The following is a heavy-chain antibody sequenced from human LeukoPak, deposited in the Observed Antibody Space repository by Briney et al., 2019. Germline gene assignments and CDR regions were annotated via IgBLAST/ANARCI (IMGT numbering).Heavy chain of an antibody. Sequence: GGSLRLSCAASGFTFNNYNMNWVRQAPGKGLEWVSSITSSSTYIYYADSVEGRFTISRDNAKNSLYLQMNSLRPEDTAVYYCARDPYSGNYGAYYYYYMDVWGKGTAVTISS. D-gene: IGHD1-26*01. V-gene: IGHV3-21*01. CDR2: ITSSSTYI. J-gene: IGHJ6*03. CDR3: ARDPYSGNYGAYYYYYMDV. CDR1: GFTFNNYN.